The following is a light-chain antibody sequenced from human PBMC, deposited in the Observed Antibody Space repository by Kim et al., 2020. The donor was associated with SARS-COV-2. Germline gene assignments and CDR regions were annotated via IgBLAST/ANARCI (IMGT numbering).Light chain of an antibody. CDR3: QAWDSSTGV. J-gene: IGLJ3*02. Sequence: SYELTQPPSVSVSPGQTVSITCSGDKLGDKYACWYQQKPGQSPVLVIYQDSKRPSGIPERFSGSNSGNTATLTISGTQAMDEADYYCQAWDSSTGV. CDR1: KLGDKY. CDR2: QDS. V-gene: IGLV3-1*01.